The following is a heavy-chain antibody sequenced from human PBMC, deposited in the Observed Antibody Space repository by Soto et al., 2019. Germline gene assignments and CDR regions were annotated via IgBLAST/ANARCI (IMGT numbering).Heavy chain of an antibody. D-gene: IGHD3-22*01. J-gene: IGHJ4*01. CDR3: ATLPPTSYYDSSGPHFSFDY. CDR2: FDPEDGET. V-gene: IGHV1-24*01. Sequence: ASVKVSCKVSGYTLTELSMHWVRQAPGKGLEWMGGFDPEDGETIYAQKFQGRVTMTEDTSTDTAYMGLSSLRSEDTAVYYCATLPPTSYYDSSGPHFSFDYWG. CDR1: GYTLTELS.